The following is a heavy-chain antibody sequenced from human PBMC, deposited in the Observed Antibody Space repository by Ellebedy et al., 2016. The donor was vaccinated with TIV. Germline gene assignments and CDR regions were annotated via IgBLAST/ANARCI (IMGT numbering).Heavy chain of an antibody. D-gene: IGHD3-10*01. Sequence: GESLKISXKASDFSFTSYWIGWVRQKPGKGLEWMGIIWPDDSDTRYSPSFQGQVTISVDKSISTAYLQWSSLKASDTAMYYCARHLHGPFDFGDLSPFLDYWGLGTLVTVSS. CDR1: DFSFTSYW. V-gene: IGHV5-51*01. J-gene: IGHJ4*02. CDR2: IWPDDSDT. CDR3: ARHLHGPFDFGDLSPFLDY.